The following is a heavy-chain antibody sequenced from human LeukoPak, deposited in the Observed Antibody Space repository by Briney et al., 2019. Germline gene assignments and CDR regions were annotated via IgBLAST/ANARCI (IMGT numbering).Heavy chain of an antibody. CDR1: GGSISSSSYF. Sequence: SETLSLTCTVSGGSISSSSYFWGWIRQPPGNELEWIGSIYHSGSTYYNPSLKSRVTISVDTSKNQFSLKLNSVTAADTAAYYCARLSSGAFDIWGQGTMVTVSS. V-gene: IGHV4-39*01. CDR2: IYHSGST. CDR3: ARLSSGAFDI. J-gene: IGHJ3*02.